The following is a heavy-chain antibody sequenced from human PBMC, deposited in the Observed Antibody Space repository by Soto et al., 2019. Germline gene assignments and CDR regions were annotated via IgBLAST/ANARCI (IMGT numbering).Heavy chain of an antibody. J-gene: IGHJ4*02. CDR1: GFTISTHG. V-gene: IGHV3-33*03. CDR3: AAATTWNFHFPD. CDR2: IWYDGSNK. Sequence: QAQLVESGGGVVQPGTSLRLSCAASGFTISTHGMHWVRQAPGKGLEWLANIWYDGSNKFYAESVKGRFSISKDNSKNTPYLQMSSLRAEDTAVYYCAAATTWNFHFPDWGQGTQVTVSS. D-gene: IGHD1-7*01.